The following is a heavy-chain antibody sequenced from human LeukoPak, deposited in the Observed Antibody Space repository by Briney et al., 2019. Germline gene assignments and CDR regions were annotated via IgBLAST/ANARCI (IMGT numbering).Heavy chain of an antibody. CDR2: ISGGGNT. D-gene: IGHD2-2*01. CDR1: GVSISNSY. Sequence: SETLSLTCTVSGVSISNSYWSWIRQPAGKGLEWIGLISGGGNTNYNPSLKSRVTLSVDTSRNQFSLRLTSVTAADTAVYYCARDLVVPPYNWFDPWGQGTLVTVSS. J-gene: IGHJ5*02. CDR3: ARDLVVPPYNWFDP. V-gene: IGHV4-4*07.